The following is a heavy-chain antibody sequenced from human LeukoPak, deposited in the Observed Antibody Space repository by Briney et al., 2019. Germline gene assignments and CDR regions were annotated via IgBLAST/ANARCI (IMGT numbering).Heavy chain of an antibody. D-gene: IGHD3-3*01. CDR1: GFTFSSYG. J-gene: IGHJ4*02. V-gene: IGHV3-33*06. CDR3: AKDREVLEWLAYYFDY. CDR2: IWYDGNNK. Sequence: PRGSLRLSCAASGFTFSSYGMHWVRQAPGKELEWVAVIWYDGNNKYYADSVKGRFTISRDNSKNTLYLQMNSLRAEDTAVYYCAKDREVLEWLAYYFDYWGQGTLVTVSS.